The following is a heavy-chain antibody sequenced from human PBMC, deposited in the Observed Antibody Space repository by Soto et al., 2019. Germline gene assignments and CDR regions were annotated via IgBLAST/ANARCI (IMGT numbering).Heavy chain of an antibody. V-gene: IGHV4-31*03. Sequence: TLSLTCTVSGGSISSGGYYWSWIRQHPGKGLEWIGYIYYSGSTYYNPSLKSRVTISVDTSKNQFSLKLSSVTAADTAVYYCARDLAAAAYYYGMDVWGQGTTVTVSS. CDR1: GGSISSGGYY. CDR2: IYYSGST. CDR3: ARDLAAAAYYYGMDV. J-gene: IGHJ6*02. D-gene: IGHD6-13*01.